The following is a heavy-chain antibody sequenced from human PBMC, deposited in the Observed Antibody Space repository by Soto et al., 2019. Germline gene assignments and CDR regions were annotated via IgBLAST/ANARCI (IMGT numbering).Heavy chain of an antibody. CDR3: ARESDTAMAPDAFDI. CDR2: IIPILGIA. Sequence: GASVKVSCKASGGTFSSYTISWVRQAPGQGLEWMGRIIPILGIANYAQKFQGRVTITADKSTSTAYMELSSLRSEDTAVYYCARESDTAMAPDAFDIWGQGTMVTVSS. V-gene: IGHV1-69*04. CDR1: GGTFSSYT. J-gene: IGHJ3*02. D-gene: IGHD5-18*01.